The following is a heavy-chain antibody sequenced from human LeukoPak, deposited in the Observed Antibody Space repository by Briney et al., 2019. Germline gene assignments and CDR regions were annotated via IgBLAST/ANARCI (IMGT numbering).Heavy chain of an antibody. D-gene: IGHD3-22*01. J-gene: IGHJ4*02. CDR1: GGSISTTNW. CDR2: INHSGST. V-gene: IGHV4-4*02. Sequence: SETLSLTCAVSGGSISTTNWWTWVRQPPGKGLEWIGEINHSGSTNYNPSLKSRVTISVDTSKNQFSLKLSSVTAADTAVYYCARRSVVITSRYFDYWGQGTLVTVSS. CDR3: ARRSVVITSRYFDY.